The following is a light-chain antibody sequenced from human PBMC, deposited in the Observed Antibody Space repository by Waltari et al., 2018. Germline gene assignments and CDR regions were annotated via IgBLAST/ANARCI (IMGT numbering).Light chain of an antibody. Sequence: DIQMTQSQSSLSASVGDRVVITCRASQTISTFLKWYQHKAGQAPKLLIYAASSLQSGVPSRFSGSRSGTDFTLTISSLQPEDFATYYCQQSYITPQTFGQGTKVEIK. J-gene: IGKJ1*01. CDR3: QQSYITPQT. V-gene: IGKV1-39*01. CDR1: QTISTF. CDR2: AAS.